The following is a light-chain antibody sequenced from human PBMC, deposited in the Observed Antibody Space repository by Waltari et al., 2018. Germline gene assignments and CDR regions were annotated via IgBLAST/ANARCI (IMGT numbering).Light chain of an antibody. CDR1: TSDVGGYNY. Sequence: QSALTQPASVSGSPGQSITISCTGTTSDVGGYNYFSLSQPHPGKAPNLMIYDVSNRHSGVSNRFSGSKSGNTVSLTISGLQAEDEADYYCSSYTSSSTPWVFGGGTKLTVL. V-gene: IGLV2-14*03. CDR3: SSYTSSSTPWV. J-gene: IGLJ3*02. CDR2: DVS.